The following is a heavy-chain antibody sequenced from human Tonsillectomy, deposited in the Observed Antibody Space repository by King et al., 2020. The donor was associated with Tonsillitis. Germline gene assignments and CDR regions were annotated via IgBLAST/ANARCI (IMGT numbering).Heavy chain of an antibody. CDR1: GFAFIGYA. D-gene: IGHD3-3*01. V-gene: IGHV3-21*01. CDR3: ARERGGYYYFGY. J-gene: IGHJ4*02. CDR2: ISSSSNYI. Sequence: QLVQSGGGLVKPGGSLRLSCEASGFAFIGYAMNWVRQAPGKGLEWVSSISSSSNYIYYADSVKGRFTISRDNAKNSLYLQMNSLRAEDTAVYYCARERGGYYYFGYWGQGTLVAVSS.